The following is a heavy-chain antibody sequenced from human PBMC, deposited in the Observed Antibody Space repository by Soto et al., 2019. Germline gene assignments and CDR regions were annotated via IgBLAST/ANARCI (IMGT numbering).Heavy chain of an antibody. J-gene: IGHJ4*02. CDR1: GFTFHDYA. CDR2: VSGNSGNI. Sequence: EVQLVESGGGLVQPGRSLRLSCAASGFTFHDYAMHLVRQAPGRGLEWVSGVSGNSGNIVYADSVKGRFTISRENAKNSLYLQMNSLRPEDTAVYYCARMNDRGFDYWGQGTLVTVSS. CDR3: ARMNDRGFDY. V-gene: IGHV3-9*01. D-gene: IGHD1-1*01.